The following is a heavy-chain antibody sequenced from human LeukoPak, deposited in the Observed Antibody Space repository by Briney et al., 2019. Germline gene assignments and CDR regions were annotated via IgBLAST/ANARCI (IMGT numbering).Heavy chain of an antibody. Sequence: PGGSLRLSCAASGFTFSSYSMNWVRQAPGKGLEWVANIKQDGSEKYYVDSVKGRFTISRDNAKNSLYLQMNSLRAEDTAVYYCAKDPEKYDILTGYYYYYYMDVWGKGTTVTISS. CDR2: IKQDGSEK. J-gene: IGHJ6*03. CDR1: GFTFSSYS. CDR3: AKDPEKYDILTGYYYYYYMDV. D-gene: IGHD3-9*01. V-gene: IGHV3-7*03.